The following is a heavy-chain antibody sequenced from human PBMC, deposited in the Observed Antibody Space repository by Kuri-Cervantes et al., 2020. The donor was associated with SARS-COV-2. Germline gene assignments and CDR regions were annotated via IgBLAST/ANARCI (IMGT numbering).Heavy chain of an antibody. J-gene: IGHJ4*02. V-gene: IGHV3-23*01. CDR1: GFTFSSYA. CDR3: ASSGNWNDDFDC. CDR2: ISGSGGST. Sequence: GESLKISCAASGFTFSSYAMSWVRQAPGKGLEWVSAISGSGGSTYYADSVKGRFTISRDNSKNTLYLQMNSLRAEDTAIYYCASSGNWNDDFDCWGQGTLVTVSS. D-gene: IGHD1-1*01.